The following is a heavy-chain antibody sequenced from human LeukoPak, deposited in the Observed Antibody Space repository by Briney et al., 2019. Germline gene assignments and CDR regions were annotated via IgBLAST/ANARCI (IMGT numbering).Heavy chain of an antibody. J-gene: IGHJ5*02. Sequence: GSSVKVSRKASGGTFSSYAISWVRQAPGQGLEWMGGIIPIFGTANYAQKFQGRVTITADESTSTAYMELSSLRSEDTAVYYCARDLEDCSSTSCPLNWFDPWGQGTLVTVSS. CDR1: GGTFSSYA. V-gene: IGHV1-69*01. D-gene: IGHD2-2*01. CDR2: IIPIFGTA. CDR3: ARDLEDCSSTSCPLNWFDP.